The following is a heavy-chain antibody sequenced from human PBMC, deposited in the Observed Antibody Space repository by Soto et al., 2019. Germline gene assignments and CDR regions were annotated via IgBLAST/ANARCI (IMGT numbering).Heavy chain of an antibody. CDR2: ISGSGGST. Sequence: GGSLRFSCAASGFTFSSYAMSWVRQAPGKGLEWVSAISGSGGSTYYADSVKGRFTISRDNSKNTLYLQMNSLRAEDTAVYYCAKFFRFRLHPIQPIYYWGKGSLVPVSS. D-gene: IGHD4-4*01. CDR1: GFTFSSYA. CDR3: AKFFRFRLHPIQPIYY. J-gene: IGHJ4*02. V-gene: IGHV3-23*01.